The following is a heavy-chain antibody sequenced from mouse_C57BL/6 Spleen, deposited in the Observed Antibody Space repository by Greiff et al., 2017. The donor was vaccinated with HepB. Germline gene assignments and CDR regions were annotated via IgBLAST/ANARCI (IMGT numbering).Heavy chain of an antibody. CDR2: IYPGSGST. J-gene: IGHJ1*03. CDR3: AEEGYDGYYAWYFDV. V-gene: IGHV1-55*01. CDR1: GYTFTSYW. Sequence: QVQLQQPGAELVKPGASVQMSCKASGYTFTSYWITWVKQRPGQGLEWIGDIYPGSGSTNYNEKFKSKATLTVDTSSSTAYMQRSSLTSEDSAVYYCAEEGYDGYYAWYFDVWGTGTTVTVSS. D-gene: IGHD2-3*01.